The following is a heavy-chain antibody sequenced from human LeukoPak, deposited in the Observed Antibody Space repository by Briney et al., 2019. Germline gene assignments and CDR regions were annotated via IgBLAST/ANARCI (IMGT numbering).Heavy chain of an antibody. Sequence: SETLSLTCTVSGGSISSYYWSWIRQPPGKGLEWIGYIYYSGSTNYNPSLKSRVTISVDTPKNQFSLKLSSVTAADTAVYYCARGGYDILTSYPWGLYFDYWGQGTLVTVSS. CDR1: GGSISSYY. CDR3: ARGGYDILTSYPWGLYFDY. D-gene: IGHD3-9*01. CDR2: IYYSGST. J-gene: IGHJ4*02. V-gene: IGHV4-59*01.